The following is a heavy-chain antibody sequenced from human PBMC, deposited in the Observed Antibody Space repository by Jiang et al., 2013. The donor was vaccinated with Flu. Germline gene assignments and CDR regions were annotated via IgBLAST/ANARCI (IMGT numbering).Heavy chain of an antibody. CDR2: IYYSGST. CDR1: GGSISSYY. V-gene: IGHV4-59*08. J-gene: IGHJ4*02. CDR3: ARQDYTRIIDY. Sequence: PGLVKPSETLSLTCTVSGGSISSYYWSWIRQPPGKGLEWIGYIYYSGSTNYNPSLKSRVTISVDTSKNQFSLKLSSVTAADTAVYYCARQDYTRIIDYWGQGTLVTVSS. D-gene: IGHD4-11*01.